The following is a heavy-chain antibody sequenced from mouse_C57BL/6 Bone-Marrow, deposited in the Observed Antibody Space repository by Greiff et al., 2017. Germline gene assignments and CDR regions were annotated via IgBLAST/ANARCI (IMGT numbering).Heavy chain of an antibody. V-gene: IGHV1-66*01. CDR2: IYPGSGNT. Sequence: VQLQQSGPELVKPGASVKISCKASGYSFTSYYIHWVKQRPGQGLEWIGWIYPGSGNTKYNEKFKGKATLTADTSSSTAYMQLSSLTAEDSAVYYCGYGNYYYWGQGTTLTVSS. CDR3: GYGNYYY. J-gene: IGHJ2*01. CDR1: GYSFTSYY. D-gene: IGHD2-1*01.